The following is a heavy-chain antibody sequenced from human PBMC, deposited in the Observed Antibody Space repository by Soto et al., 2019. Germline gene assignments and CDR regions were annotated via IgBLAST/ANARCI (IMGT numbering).Heavy chain of an antibody. D-gene: IGHD1-26*01. CDR2: LSYDGSEK. CDR1: GFTFSTFS. J-gene: IGHJ4*01. Sequence: QVQLVESGGGVVQPGRSLRLSCATSGFTFSTFSMHWVRQAPGKGLEWVAHLSYDGSEKDYADSVKVRFTISRDNSDNTRFLQMNSLTSEDTGVYYCARGPESGDCWGHGTLVTVPS. CDR3: ARGPESGDC. V-gene: IGHV3-30*14.